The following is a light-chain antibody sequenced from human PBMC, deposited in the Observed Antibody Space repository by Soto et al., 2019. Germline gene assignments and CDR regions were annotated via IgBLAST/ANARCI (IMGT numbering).Light chain of an antibody. CDR3: QQYNLYLSYT. V-gene: IGKV1-5*01. CDR2: DAS. J-gene: IGKJ2*01. Sequence: DIQITQSPSTLSASVGDRVTITCRATQSVSRWLAWYQQKPGRAPKLLIYDASTLESGVPSSFSGGGSGTQFTLTISSLQPEDFATYYCQQYNLYLSYTFGQGTKLQIK. CDR1: QSVSRW.